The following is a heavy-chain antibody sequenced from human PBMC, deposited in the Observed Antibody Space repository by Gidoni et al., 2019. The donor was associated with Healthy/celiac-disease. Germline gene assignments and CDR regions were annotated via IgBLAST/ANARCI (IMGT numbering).Heavy chain of an antibody. D-gene: IGHD3-22*01. V-gene: IGHV4-61*01. Sequence: QVQLQESGPGLVKPSETLSLTCTVSGGSVRSGSYYWSWIRQPPGKGLEWIGYIYYSGSTNYNPSLKSRVTISVDTSKNQFSLKLSSVTAADTAVYYCARAKDLFNYYDSSGYYFDYWGQGTLVTVSS. J-gene: IGHJ4*02. CDR2: IYYSGST. CDR1: GGSVRSGSYY. CDR3: ARAKDLFNYYDSSGYYFDY.